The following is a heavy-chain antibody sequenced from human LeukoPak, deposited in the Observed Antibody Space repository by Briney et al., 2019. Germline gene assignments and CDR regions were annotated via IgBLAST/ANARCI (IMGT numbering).Heavy chain of an antibody. Sequence: GGSLRFSCAASGFIFSDYAMHWVRQAPGKGLEWVSGYADSVEGRFTISRDNAKNSLYLQMNSLRAEDMALYYCAKSSLSAYYGGDYFDYWGQGSLVTVSS. CDR3: AKSSLSAYYGGDYFDY. J-gene: IGHJ4*02. V-gene: IGHV3-9*03. D-gene: IGHD3-16*01. CDR1: GFIFSDYA.